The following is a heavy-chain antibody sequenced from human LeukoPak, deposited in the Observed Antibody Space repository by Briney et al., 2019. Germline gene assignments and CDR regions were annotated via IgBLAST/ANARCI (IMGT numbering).Heavy chain of an antibody. Sequence: GGSLRLSCAASGFTFSDYYMSWIRQAPGKGLEWVAFISFHGSNQYYADSVKGRFTISRDTSKNTLYLQMNSLRDEDTAVYYCAKDRGDSGSYFDYWGQGTLVTVSS. J-gene: IGHJ4*02. V-gene: IGHV3-30*18. CDR1: GFTFSDYY. CDR2: ISFHGSNQ. CDR3: AKDRGDSGSYFDY. D-gene: IGHD2-21*01.